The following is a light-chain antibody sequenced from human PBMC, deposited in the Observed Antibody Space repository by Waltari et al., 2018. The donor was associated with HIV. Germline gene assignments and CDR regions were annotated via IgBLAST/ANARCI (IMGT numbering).Light chain of an antibody. CDR2: KSD. V-gene: IGLV1-44*01. J-gene: IGLJ3*02. Sequence: QSVLTQPPSASGTPGQRVTISCSGGRSNIGDNTVNWYQHLPGTAPKLRIYKSDQRPSGVPDLFSGSKSDTSASLAISGLQSEDEADYYCATWDDSLNGRVFGGGTKLTVL. CDR3: ATWDDSLNGRV. CDR1: RSNIGDNT.